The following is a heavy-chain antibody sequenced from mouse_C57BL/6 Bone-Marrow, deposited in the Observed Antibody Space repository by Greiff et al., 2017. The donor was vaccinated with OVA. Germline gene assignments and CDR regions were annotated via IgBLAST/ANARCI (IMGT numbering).Heavy chain of an antibody. CDR3: ARINYWYFDV. V-gene: IGHV5-17*01. CDR1: GFTFSDYG. CDR2: ISSGSSTI. Sequence: EVKLQESGGGLVKPGGSLKLSCAASGFTFSDYGMHWVRQAPEKGLGWVAYISSGSSTIYYADTVKGRFTISRDNAKNTLFLQMTSLRSEDTAMYYCARINYWYFDVWGTGTTVTVSS. J-gene: IGHJ1*03.